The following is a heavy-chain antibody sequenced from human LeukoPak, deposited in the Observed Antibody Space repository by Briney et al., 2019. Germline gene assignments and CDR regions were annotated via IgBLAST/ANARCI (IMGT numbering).Heavy chain of an antibody. CDR3: TRENRPFCPFAF. D-gene: IGHD2/OR15-2a*01. Sequence: SETLSLTCGVSGGSIDITNYWSWVRQAPGRGLEWIGEISHDGTTNYNSSLRSRVAMSFDRANNQFSLSLTSVTAADTAVYYCTRENRPFCPFAFWGRGVLVTVSS. CDR2: ISHDGTT. V-gene: IGHV4-4*02. CDR1: GGSIDITNY. J-gene: IGHJ4*02.